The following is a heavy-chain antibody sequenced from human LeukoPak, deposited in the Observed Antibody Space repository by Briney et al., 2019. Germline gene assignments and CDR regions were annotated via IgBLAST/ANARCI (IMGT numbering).Heavy chain of an antibody. CDR1: GLTFSSYW. J-gene: IGHJ4*02. CDR2: IRSKAYGGTT. CDR3: TRGSLMGDY. D-gene: IGHD1-26*01. Sequence: GGSLRLSCAASGLTFSSYWMSWFRQAPGKGLEWVGFIRSKAYGGTTEYAASVKGRFTISRDDSKSIAYLQMNSLKTEDTAVYYCTRGSLMGDYWGQGTLVTVSS. V-gene: IGHV3-49*03.